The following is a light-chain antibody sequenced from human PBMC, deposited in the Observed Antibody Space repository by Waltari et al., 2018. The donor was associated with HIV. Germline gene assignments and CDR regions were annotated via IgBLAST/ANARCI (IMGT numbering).Light chain of an antibody. CDR1: ALAKQY. CDR2: KDN. J-gene: IGLJ2*01. Sequence: SYELTQLPSVSVSPGQTARITCSGDALAKQYAYWYQQKPGHAPVLMISKDNERPSGTPERFSGSSSGTTVTLTISGVQAEDEADYYCQSADSGVTCDVVFGGGTKLTVL. V-gene: IGLV3-25*03. CDR3: QSADSGVTCDVV.